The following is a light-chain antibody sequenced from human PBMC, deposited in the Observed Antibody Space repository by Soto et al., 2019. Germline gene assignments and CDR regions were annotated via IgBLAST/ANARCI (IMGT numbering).Light chain of an antibody. CDR1: SSDVGGYNY. J-gene: IGLJ2*01. CDR3: SSYAGSTPVV. CDR2: EVS. Sequence: QSVLTQPPSASGSPGQSVTISCTGTSSDVGGYNYVSWYQQHPGKAPKLMIYEVSKRPSGVPDRFSGSKSGNTASLTVSGLQAEDVADDYCSSYAGSTPVVFGGGIKVTVL. V-gene: IGLV2-8*01.